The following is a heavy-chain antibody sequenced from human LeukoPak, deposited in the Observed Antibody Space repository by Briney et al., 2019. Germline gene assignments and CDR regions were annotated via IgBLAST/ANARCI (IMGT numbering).Heavy chain of an antibody. V-gene: IGHV3-23*01. CDR1: GFTFSSYA. Sequence: GGSLRLSCAASGFTFSSYAMSWVRQAPGKGLEWVSAISGSGGSTYYADSVKGRFTISRDNSKNTLYLQTNSLRAEDTAVYYCATEAGYYYGSGSPFDYWGQGTLVTVSS. CDR2: ISGSGGST. J-gene: IGHJ4*02. CDR3: ATEAGYYYGSGSPFDY. D-gene: IGHD3-10*01.